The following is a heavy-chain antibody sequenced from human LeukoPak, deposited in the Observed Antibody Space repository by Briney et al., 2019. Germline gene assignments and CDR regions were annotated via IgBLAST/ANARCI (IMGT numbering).Heavy chain of an antibody. D-gene: IGHD3-9*01. J-gene: IGHJ4*02. CDR1: GFTFGDYA. Sequence: GGSLRLSCTGSGFTFGDYAMNWVRQAPGKGLEWVGFIRSKNYGGTTEYAASVKGRFTISRDDSRSIAYLQMNSLKTEDTAVYYCALGLVTDYWGQGTLVTVSS. V-gene: IGHV3-49*04. CDR2: IRSKNYGGTT. CDR3: ALGLVTDY.